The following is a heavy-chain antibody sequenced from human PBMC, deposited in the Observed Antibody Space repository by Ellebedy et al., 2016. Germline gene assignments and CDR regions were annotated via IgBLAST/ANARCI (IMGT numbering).Heavy chain of an antibody. CDR3: YYGHYSGY. CDR1: GFTFSNFF. Sequence: GGSLRLXXAASGFTFSNFFMTWVRQAPGKGLEWVSTISGAGTNTYFADSVKGRFTISRDNSRNTLYLQMDSLRAADTAVYYCYYGHYSGYWGQGTLVTVSS. CDR2: ISGAGTNT. V-gene: IGHV3-23*01. J-gene: IGHJ4*02. D-gene: IGHD4-17*01.